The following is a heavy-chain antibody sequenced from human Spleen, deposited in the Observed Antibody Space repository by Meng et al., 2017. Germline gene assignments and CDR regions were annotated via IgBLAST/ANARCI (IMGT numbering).Heavy chain of an antibody. CDR1: GFTFRNYD. V-gene: IGHV3-13*01. J-gene: IGHJ3*02. CDR3: TRARGVDMTRGIIGTFEI. CDR2: IGTEGDT. D-gene: IGHD3-10*01. Sequence: GESLKISCAASGFTFRNYDIHWVRQVTGKGLEWVSGIGTEGDTYYQDSVKGRFTISRENAESCSFLQMNSLRAGDTAVYFCTRARGVDMTRGIIGTFEIWGQGTVVTVSS.